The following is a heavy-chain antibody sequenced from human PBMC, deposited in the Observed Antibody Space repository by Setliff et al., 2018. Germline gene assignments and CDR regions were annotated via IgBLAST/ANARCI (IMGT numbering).Heavy chain of an antibody. CDR1: GGTFRNYG. V-gene: IGHV1-69*05. CDR3: VREGVDTRSSTDYRYYMDV. D-gene: IGHD5-18*01. CDR2: TIPVFGTT. J-gene: IGHJ6*03. Sequence: PSVKVSCKASGGTFRNYGISWVRQAPGQGLEWMGGTIPVFGTTDYSQKFQGRVTIITDESTSTAFMQLSSLRSEDTAVYYCVREGVDTRSSTDYRYYMDVWGKGTTVTVSS.